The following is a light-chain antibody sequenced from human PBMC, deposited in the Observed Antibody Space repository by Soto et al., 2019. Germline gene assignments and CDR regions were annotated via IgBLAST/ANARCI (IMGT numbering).Light chain of an antibody. CDR2: AAS. V-gene: IGKV1-39*01. Sequence: DIQMTQSPSSLSASVVDRVTITCRASQSISSYLNWYQQKPGKAPKLLIYAASSLQSEVPSRFSGSGSGTDFTLTISSLQPEDFSTYYCQQSYSTLMYTFGQGNKLQIK. J-gene: IGKJ2*01. CDR3: QQSYSTLMYT. CDR1: QSISSY.